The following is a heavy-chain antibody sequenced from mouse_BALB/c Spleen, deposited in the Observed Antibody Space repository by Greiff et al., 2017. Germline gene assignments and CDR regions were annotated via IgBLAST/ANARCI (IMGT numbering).Heavy chain of an antibody. V-gene: IGHV1-4*02. CDR3: AREGLRRADY. J-gene: IGHJ4*01. CDR1: GYTFTSYT. CDR2: INPSSGYT. Sequence: QVQLQQSAAELARPGASVKMSCKASGYTFTSYTMHWVKQRPGQGLEWIGYINPSSGYTEYNQKFKDKTTLTADKSSSTAYMQLSSLTSEDSAVYYCAREGLRRADYWGQGTSVTVSS. D-gene: IGHD2-4*01.